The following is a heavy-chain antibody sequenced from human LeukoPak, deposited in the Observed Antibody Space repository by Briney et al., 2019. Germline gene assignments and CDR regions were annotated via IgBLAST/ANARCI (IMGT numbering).Heavy chain of an antibody. CDR1: GGSISSSSYY. Sequence: SQTPSLTCTVSGGSISSSSYYWGWIRQPPGKGLEWIGSIYYSGSTYYNPSLKSRVTISVDTSKNQFSLKLSSVTAADTAVYYCARRDIVTAINTWGQGTLVTVSS. D-gene: IGHD2-21*02. V-gene: IGHV4-39*01. CDR2: IYYSGST. J-gene: IGHJ4*02. CDR3: ARRDIVTAINT.